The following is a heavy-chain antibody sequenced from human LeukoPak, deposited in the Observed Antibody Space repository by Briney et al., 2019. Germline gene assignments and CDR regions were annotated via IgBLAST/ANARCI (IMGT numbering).Heavy chain of an antibody. D-gene: IGHD2-15*01. Sequence: ASVKVSCEASGYTFTSYDINWVRQATGQGLEWMGWMNPNSGNTGYAQKFQGRVTMTRNTSISTAYMELSSLRSEDTAVYYCARPPNCSGGSCYSTGFDYWGQGTLVAVSS. CDR3: ARPPNCSGGSCYSTGFDY. V-gene: IGHV1-8*01. CDR1: GYTFTSYD. J-gene: IGHJ4*02. CDR2: MNPNSGNT.